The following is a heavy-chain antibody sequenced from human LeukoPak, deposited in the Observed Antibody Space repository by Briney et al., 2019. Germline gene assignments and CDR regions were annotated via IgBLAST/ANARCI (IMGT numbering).Heavy chain of an antibody. CDR1: GGSFSDYF. V-gene: IGHV4-34*01. J-gene: IGHJ6*02. CDR2: INHSGRT. CDR3: ARDVVVVPAAIHYGMDV. D-gene: IGHD2-2*01. Sequence: SETLSLTCAVYGGSFSDYFWGWIRQPPGKGLEWIGEINHSGRTYYNPSLKSRVTISVDTSKNQFSLNLSSVTAADTAVYYCARDVVVVPAAIHYGMDVWGQGTTSPSP.